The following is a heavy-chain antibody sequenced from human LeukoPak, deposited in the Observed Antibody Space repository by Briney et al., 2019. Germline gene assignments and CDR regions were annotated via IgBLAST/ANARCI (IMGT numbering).Heavy chain of an antibody. CDR1: GYTFTNYY. V-gene: IGHV1-2*06. J-gene: IGHJ4*02. D-gene: IGHD1-26*01. CDR3: ASLYDIVGTTVDY. Sequence: ASVKVSCKTSGYTFTNYYIHWVRQAPGQGLEWMGRIDSNTGGTKSAKNFQGRVTMTRDTSISTAYMALSGLRSDDTAVYYCASLYDIVGTTVDYWGQGTLVTVSS. CDR2: IDSNTGGT.